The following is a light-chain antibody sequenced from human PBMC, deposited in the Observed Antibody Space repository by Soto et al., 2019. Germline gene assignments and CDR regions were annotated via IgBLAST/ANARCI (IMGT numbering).Light chain of an antibody. CDR1: SSDVGSYNL. V-gene: IGLV2-23*03. J-gene: IGLJ2*01. CDR3: CSYAGSSTFDVV. CDR2: EGS. Sequence: QSVLTQPASVSGSPGQSITISCTGTSSDVGSYNLVSWYQQHPGKAPKLMIYEGSKRPSGVSNRFSGSKSGNTASLTISGLQAEDEADYYCCSYAGSSTFDVVFGAGTKLTVL.